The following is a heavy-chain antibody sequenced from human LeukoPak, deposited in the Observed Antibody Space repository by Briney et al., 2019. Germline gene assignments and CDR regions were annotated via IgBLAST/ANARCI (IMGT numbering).Heavy chain of an antibody. V-gene: IGHV1-18*01. CDR2: ISAYNDNT. CDR3: ARDGSGVWFDY. J-gene: IGHJ4*02. Sequence: GASVKVSCKASGYTFTSYGISWVRQAPGQGREGMGWISAYNDNTNYAQKRQGRVTMTTDKSTSTAYMELRSLRSDDTAVYYCARDGSGVWFDYWGQGTLVTVSS. D-gene: IGHD3-10*01. CDR1: GYTFTSYG.